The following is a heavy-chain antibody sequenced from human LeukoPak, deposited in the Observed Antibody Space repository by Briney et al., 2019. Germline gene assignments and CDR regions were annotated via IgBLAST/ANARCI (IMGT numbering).Heavy chain of an antibody. J-gene: IGHJ4*02. Sequence: GGSLRLSCAASGFTFSSYGMSWVRQAPGKGLEWVSAISGSGGSTYYADSVKGRFTISRDNSKNTLYLQVNSLRAEDTAVYYCAKIAAANCGGDCYSGAYYFDYWGQGTLVTVSS. CDR3: AKIAAANCGGDCYSGAYYFDY. V-gene: IGHV3-23*01. CDR2: ISGSGGST. D-gene: IGHD2-21*02. CDR1: GFTFSSYG.